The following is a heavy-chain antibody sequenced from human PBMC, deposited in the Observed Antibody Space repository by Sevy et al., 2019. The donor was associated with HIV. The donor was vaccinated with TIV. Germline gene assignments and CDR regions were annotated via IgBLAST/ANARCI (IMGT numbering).Heavy chain of an antibody. CDR1: GFTFSSYV. J-gene: IGHJ4*02. V-gene: IGHV3-33*08. CDR3: ARGGGYCGGDCYSIDY. CDR2: LWYDGTIK. D-gene: IGHD2-21*02. Sequence: GGSLRLSCAASGFTFSSYVMHWVRQAPGKGLEWVALLWYDGTIKYYADSVKGRFTISRDNSKDTLFLPMNSLTPEDTAVYYCARGGGYCGGDCYSIDYWGQGALVTVSS.